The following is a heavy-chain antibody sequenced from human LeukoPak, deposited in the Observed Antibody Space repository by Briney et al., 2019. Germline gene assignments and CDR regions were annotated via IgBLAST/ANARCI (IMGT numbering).Heavy chain of an antibody. CDR1: GFTFSSYS. Sequence: GGSLRLSCAASGFTFSSYSMNWVRQAPGKGLEWVSSISSSSSYIYYADSVKGRFTISRDNAKNSLYLQMNSLRAEDTAVYFCARDMKGSRLEPLNWFDPWGQGTLVTVSS. D-gene: IGHD6-19*01. CDR2: ISSSSSYI. V-gene: IGHV3-21*01. J-gene: IGHJ5*02. CDR3: ARDMKGSRLEPLNWFDP.